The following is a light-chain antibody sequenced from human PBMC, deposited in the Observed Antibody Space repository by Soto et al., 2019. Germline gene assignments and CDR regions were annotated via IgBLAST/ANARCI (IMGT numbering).Light chain of an antibody. Sequence: QSVLTQPPSVSGAPGQRVTISCTWSISNIGAGYDVHWYQQLPGTAPKLVMYGTTNRPSGVPDRFSCSKSGTSASLAITVLQAEDEADYCCSSYTRSITYVFGTGPKVTV. CDR1: ISNIGAGYD. V-gene: IGLV1-40*01. CDR3: SSYTRSITYV. J-gene: IGLJ1*01. CDR2: GTT.